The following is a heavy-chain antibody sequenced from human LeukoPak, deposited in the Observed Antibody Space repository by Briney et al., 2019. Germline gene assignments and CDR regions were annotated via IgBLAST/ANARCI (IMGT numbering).Heavy chain of an antibody. CDR1: GSSIRSYY. V-gene: IGHV4-59*01. Sequence: SETLSLTCTVSGSSIRSYYWSWIRQPPGKGLEWIGFIYYSGSTNYNPSLKSRVTISVDTSKNQFSLKLSSVTAADTAVYYCARARRWNAAVEGWWFDPWGQGTLVTVSS. D-gene: IGHD1-1*01. CDR2: IYYSGST. J-gene: IGHJ5*02. CDR3: ARARRWNAAVEGWWFDP.